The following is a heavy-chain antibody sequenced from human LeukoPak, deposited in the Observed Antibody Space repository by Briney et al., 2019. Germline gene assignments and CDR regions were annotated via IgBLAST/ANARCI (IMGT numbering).Heavy chain of an antibody. V-gene: IGHV4-30-4*01. D-gene: IGHD3-10*01. Sequence: PSETLSLTCTVSGGSISSGDYYWSWIRQPPGKGLEWIAYINYSGSTYYNPSLKSRVTISLDTSKNQFSLKLTSVTAADTAVYYCARFFFGSGSYSHFDYWGQGTLVTVSS. J-gene: IGHJ4*02. CDR2: INYSGST. CDR3: ARFFFGSGSYSHFDY. CDR1: GGSISSGDYY.